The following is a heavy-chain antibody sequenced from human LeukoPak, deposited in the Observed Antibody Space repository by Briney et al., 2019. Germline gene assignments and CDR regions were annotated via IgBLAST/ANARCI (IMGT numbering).Heavy chain of an antibody. CDR2: ISAYNGNT. V-gene: IGHV1-18*04. CDR3: ARGPDYDFWSGYYSEYYYYGMDV. J-gene: IGHJ6*02. D-gene: IGHD3-3*01. CDR1: GYTFTGYY. Sequence: ASVKVSCKASGYTFTGYYMHWVRQAPGQGLEWMGWISAYNGNTNYAQKLQGRVTMTTDTSTSTAYMELRSLRSDDTAVYYCARGPDYDFWSGYYSEYYYYGMDVWGQGTTVTVSS.